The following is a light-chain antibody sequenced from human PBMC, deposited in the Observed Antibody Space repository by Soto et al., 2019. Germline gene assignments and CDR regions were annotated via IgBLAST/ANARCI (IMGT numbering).Light chain of an antibody. CDR2: GAS. CDR3: QQYGRSTFT. J-gene: IGKJ2*01. CDR1: QRITSNF. Sequence: EIVLTQSPVTLSLSPGERATLSCRASQRITSNFLAWFQQKAGLAPRLLIYGASTRASGVPDRFSGGGSGTDLVLTIIRLETEDFAVYYCQQYGRSTFTVGQGTKLQIK. V-gene: IGKV3-20*01.